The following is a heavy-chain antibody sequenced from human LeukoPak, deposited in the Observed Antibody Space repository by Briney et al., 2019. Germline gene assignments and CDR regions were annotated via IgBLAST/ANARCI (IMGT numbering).Heavy chain of an antibody. CDR3: TRDHDFWSGPLDV. Sequence: GGSLRLSCAVSGITLSNYGMSWFRQAPGKGLEWVGFIRRKGYGGTTEYAASVKGRFTISRDDSKSTAYLQMNSLKTEDTAVYYCTRDHDFWSGPLDVWGTGTTVTVSS. CDR1: GITLSNYG. J-gene: IGHJ6*04. D-gene: IGHD3-3*01. V-gene: IGHV3-49*03. CDR2: IRRKGYGGTT.